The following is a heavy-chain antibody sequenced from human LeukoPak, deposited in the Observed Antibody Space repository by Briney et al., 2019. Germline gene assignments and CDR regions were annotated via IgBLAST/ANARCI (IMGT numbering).Heavy chain of an antibody. J-gene: IGHJ4*02. D-gene: IGHD6-13*01. Sequence: PGGSLRLSCVAYGFTFSSYSMNWVRQAPGKGLEWVSYISSSSSTIYYADSVKGRFTISRDNAKNSLYLQMNSLRAEDTAVYYCARGHLVPIDYWGQGTLVTVSS. CDR1: GFTFSSYS. CDR2: ISSSSSTI. CDR3: ARGHLVPIDY. V-gene: IGHV3-48*04.